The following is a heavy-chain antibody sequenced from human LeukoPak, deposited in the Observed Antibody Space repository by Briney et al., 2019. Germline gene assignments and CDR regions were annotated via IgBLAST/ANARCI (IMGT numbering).Heavy chain of an antibody. Sequence: GGCLRLSCAASGFTFNNYVMSWVRQAPGRGLEWVSGISGSGGRTYYSDSVKGRFSISRDNSKNTVYLQMNTLRAEDTAIYYCAKDSKATVATILDFWGQGTLVTVSS. V-gene: IGHV3-23*01. CDR1: GFTFNNYV. D-gene: IGHD5-12*01. J-gene: IGHJ4*02. CDR2: ISGSGGRT. CDR3: AKDSKATVATILDF.